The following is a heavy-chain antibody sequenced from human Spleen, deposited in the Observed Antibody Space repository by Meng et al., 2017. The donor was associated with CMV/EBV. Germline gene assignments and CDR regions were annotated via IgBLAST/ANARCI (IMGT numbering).Heavy chain of an antibody. CDR3: ARERDIYYDSSGFAGF. J-gene: IGHJ4*02. Sequence: GESLKISCAASGFTFSSYAMHWVRQAPGKGLEWVAVISYDGSTKYYANSVKGRFTISRDNSGNMLYLQMNSLRAEDTAVYYCARERDIYYDSSGFAGFWGQGTLVTVSS. CDR2: ISYDGSTK. D-gene: IGHD3-22*01. CDR1: GFTFSSYA. V-gene: IGHV3-30*04.